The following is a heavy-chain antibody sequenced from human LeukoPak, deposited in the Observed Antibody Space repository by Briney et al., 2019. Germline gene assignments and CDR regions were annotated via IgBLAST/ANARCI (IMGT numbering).Heavy chain of an antibody. CDR1: GFTFSRYC. D-gene: IGHD5-18*01. J-gene: IGHJ4*02. Sequence: GGSLRLSCAASGFTFSRYCMSWVCQAPGKGLEWVANIYQDGTEKYYVDSVEGRFTITRDNAKSSLYLQMNSLRAEDTAIYYCARASRGYSYGSPIDYWGQGTLVTVSS. V-gene: IGHV3-7*01. CDR3: ARASRGYSYGSPIDY. CDR2: IYQDGTEK.